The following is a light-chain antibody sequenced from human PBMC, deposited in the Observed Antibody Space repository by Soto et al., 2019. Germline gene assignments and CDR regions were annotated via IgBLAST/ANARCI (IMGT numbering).Light chain of an antibody. Sequence: EIVLTQSPGTLSLSPGERATLSCRASQSVSNNYLAWYQQKPGQAPRLLIYGASSRATGIPDRFSGSGSGTHFTLTISRLEPGDFAVYYCQHFGGTTFTFGQGTLLEIK. V-gene: IGKV3-20*01. CDR2: GAS. CDR3: QHFGGTTFT. CDR1: QSVSNNY. J-gene: IGKJ5*01.